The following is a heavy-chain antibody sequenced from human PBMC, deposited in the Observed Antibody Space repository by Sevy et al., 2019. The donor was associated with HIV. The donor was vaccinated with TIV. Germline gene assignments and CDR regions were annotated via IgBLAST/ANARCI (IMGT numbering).Heavy chain of an antibody. V-gene: IGHV3-48*01. Sequence: GGSLRLSCAASGFTFSSYSMNWVRQAPGKGLEWVSYISSSSSTIYYADSVKGRFTISRDNAKNSLYLQMNSLRAEDTAVYYCARRGSYFEFDYWGQGTLVTVSS. CDR3: ARRGSYFEFDY. CDR2: ISSSSSTI. CDR1: GFTFSSYS. J-gene: IGHJ4*02. D-gene: IGHD1-26*01.